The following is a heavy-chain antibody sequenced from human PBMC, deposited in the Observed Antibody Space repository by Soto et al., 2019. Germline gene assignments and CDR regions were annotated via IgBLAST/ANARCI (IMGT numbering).Heavy chain of an antibody. CDR1: GYTFTGHY. D-gene: IGHD1-26*01. CDR3: GRGRSGQIVVFY. J-gene: IGHJ4*02. V-gene: IGHV1-2*02. Sequence: ASVKVSCKASGYTFTGHYINWVRQAPEQGPEWMGEIGPESGATRYAQRFQGRVTMTRDMSITTVYMELNNLSPDDTALYYCGRGRSGQIVVFYWGQGTPVTVSS. CDR2: IGPESGAT.